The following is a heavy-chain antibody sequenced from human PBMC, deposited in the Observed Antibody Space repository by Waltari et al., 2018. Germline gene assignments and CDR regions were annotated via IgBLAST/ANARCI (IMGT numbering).Heavy chain of an antibody. Sequence: QVQLVQSGSEWKKPGASVKVSCKAYGYRFTNYAINWVRQAPGQGLELMGWITTNTKNPTDTQGFTRRFLFSLDTAVSTAYLQINDLKAEDTAIYYCAREVVPAAKIVVNWFDPWGQGTQVTVSS. CDR2: ITTNTKNP. J-gene: IGHJ5*02. V-gene: IGHV7-4-1*02. D-gene: IGHD2-2*01. CDR3: AREVVPAAKIVVNWFDP. CDR1: GYRFTNYA.